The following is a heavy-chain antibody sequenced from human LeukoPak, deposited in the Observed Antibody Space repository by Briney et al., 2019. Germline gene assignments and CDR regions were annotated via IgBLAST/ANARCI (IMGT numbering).Heavy chain of an antibody. D-gene: IGHD2-2*01. CDR3: ARAYCSSTSCYWGLDY. CDR1: GYTFTGYY. V-gene: IGHV1-2*06. J-gene: IGHJ4*02. Sequence: ASVKVSCKASGYTFTGYYMHWVRQAPGQGLEWMGRINPNSGGTNYAQKFQGRVTMTRDTSISTAYMELSRLRSDDTAIYYCARAYCSSTSCYWGLDYWGQGTLVTVSS. CDR2: INPNSGGT.